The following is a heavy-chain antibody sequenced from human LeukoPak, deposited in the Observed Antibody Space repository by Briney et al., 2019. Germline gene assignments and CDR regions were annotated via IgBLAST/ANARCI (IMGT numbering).Heavy chain of an antibody. V-gene: IGHV4-39*01. J-gene: IGHJ6*03. Sequence: PSETLSLTCTVSGGSINSNDYYWGWIRQPPGKGLEWIGSIYYSGSTYYNPSLKSRVTISVDTSKNQFSLKLSSVTAADTAVYYCARHTISTSPYYYYYMDVWGKGTTVTVSS. CDR2: IYYSGST. CDR3: ARHTISTSPYYYYYMDV. D-gene: IGHD2-2*01. CDR1: GGSINSNDYY.